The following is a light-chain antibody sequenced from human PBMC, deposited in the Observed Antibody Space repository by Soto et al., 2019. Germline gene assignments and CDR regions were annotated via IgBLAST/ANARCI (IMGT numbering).Light chain of an antibody. V-gene: IGKV1-39*01. CDR2: AAS. Sequence: DIQMTQSPSSLSASVGDRVTITCRASRSISIYLNWYQQRPGKAPKLLIYAASSLQSWVPSRFSGSASGTDFTLTISSLQPEDFATYYCQQSHSTPSWTFGQGTKVEIK. J-gene: IGKJ1*01. CDR3: QQSHSTPSWT. CDR1: RSISIY.